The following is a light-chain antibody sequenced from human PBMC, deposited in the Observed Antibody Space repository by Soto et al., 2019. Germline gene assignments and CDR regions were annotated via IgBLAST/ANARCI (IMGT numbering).Light chain of an antibody. J-gene: IGKJ2*01. CDR3: QQYGSSPYT. Sequence: EIVLTQSPGTLSLSPGERATLSCRASQSVGSNYLAWYQQKPGQAPRVLIYGPSSRATGIPDTFSGSGSGTDFTLTISRLEPEEFAVYYGQQYGSSPYTFGQGTKLEIK. CDR2: GPS. V-gene: IGKV3-20*01. CDR1: QSVGSNY.